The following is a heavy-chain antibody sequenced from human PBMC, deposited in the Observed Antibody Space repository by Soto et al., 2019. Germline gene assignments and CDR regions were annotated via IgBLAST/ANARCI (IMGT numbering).Heavy chain of an antibody. V-gene: IGHV4-59*08. CDR3: ARLGAQEIDP. CDR2: IYYSGST. CDR1: GGSISNYY. J-gene: IGHJ5*02. Sequence: PSETLSLTCTVSGGSISNYYWTWIRQPPGKGLEWIGYIYYSGSTNYNPSLKSRVTISVDTSKNQFSLKLSSVTAADTAVYYCARLGAQEIDPWGQGTLVTVSS. D-gene: IGHD3-16*01.